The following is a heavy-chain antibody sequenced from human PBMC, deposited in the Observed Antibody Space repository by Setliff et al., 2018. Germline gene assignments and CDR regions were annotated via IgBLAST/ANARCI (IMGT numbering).Heavy chain of an antibody. CDR3: AGGAFGSRWYVRPWFDP. V-gene: IGHV4-34*01. D-gene: IGHD6-13*01. Sequence: PSETLSLTCAVYGDSFSGYFWTWIRQPPGKGLEWIGDIDQSGSTNYNPSLKSRLTISVDTSKNQFPLSLSSVTAADTAVYYCAGGAFGSRWYVRPWFDPWGQGTLVTVSS. J-gene: IGHJ5*02. CDR1: GDSFSGYF. CDR2: IDQSGST.